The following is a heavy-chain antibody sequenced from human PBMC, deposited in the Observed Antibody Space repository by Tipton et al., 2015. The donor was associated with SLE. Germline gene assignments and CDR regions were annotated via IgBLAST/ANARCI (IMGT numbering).Heavy chain of an antibody. Sequence: TLSLTCAVYGGSFSGYYWSWIRQPPGKGLEWIGEINHSGSTNYNLSLKSRVTISVDTSKNQFSLKLSSVTAADTAGYYCASPGSSAPGPYFQHWGQGNLVTVSS. D-gene: IGHD6-25*01. V-gene: IGHV4-34*01. CDR3: ASPGSSAPGPYFQH. CDR1: GGSFSGYY. CDR2: INHSGST. J-gene: IGHJ1*01.